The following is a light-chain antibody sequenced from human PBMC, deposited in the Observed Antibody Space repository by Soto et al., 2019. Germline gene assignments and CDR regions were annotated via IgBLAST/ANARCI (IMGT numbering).Light chain of an antibody. J-gene: IGLJ1*01. CDR1: SNDLAIYNY. V-gene: IGLV2-14*01. CDR2: QVT. Sequence: QSALTQPASVSGSPGQSITISCTGTSNDLAIYNYVSWYQQQPGKAPKLMIYQVTNRPSGVSNRFSGSRSVNTASLTISWLQAEDEADYYCSSYTDSSNYVFGTGTKLTVL. CDR3: SSYTDSSNYV.